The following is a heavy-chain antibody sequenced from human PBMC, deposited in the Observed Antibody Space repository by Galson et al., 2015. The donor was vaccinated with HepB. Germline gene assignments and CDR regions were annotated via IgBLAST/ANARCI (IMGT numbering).Heavy chain of an antibody. J-gene: IGHJ2*01. CDR3: AREGDDYGDPSYWYFDL. V-gene: IGHV1-2*06. D-gene: IGHD4-17*01. CDR2: INPNSGGT. CDR1: GYTFTGYY. Sequence: SVKVSCKASGYTFTGYYMHWVRQAPGQGLEWMGRINPNSGGTNYAQKFQGRVTMTRDTSISTAYMELSRPRSDDTAVYYCAREGDDYGDPSYWYFDLWGRGTLVTVSS.